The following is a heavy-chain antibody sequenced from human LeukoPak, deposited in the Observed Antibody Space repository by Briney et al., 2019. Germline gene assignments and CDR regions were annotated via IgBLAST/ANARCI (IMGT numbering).Heavy chain of an antibody. Sequence: GGSLRLSCAASGFTFSSYALSWVRQAPGKGLEWVSAISDSGGSTYYADSVKGRFTISRDNSKNTLYLQMNSLRAEDTAVYYCANPPLHDYSNPRELGYWGQGTLVTVSS. CDR1: GFTFSSYA. CDR2: ISDSGGST. CDR3: ANPPLHDYSNPRELGY. J-gene: IGHJ4*02. D-gene: IGHD4-11*01. V-gene: IGHV3-23*01.